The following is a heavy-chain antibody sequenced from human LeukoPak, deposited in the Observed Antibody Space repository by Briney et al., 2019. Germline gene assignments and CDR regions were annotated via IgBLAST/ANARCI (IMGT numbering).Heavy chain of an antibody. Sequence: GGSLRLSCAASGFTFSSYTMNWVRQAPGAGLEWISSILSDSGTTIHYADSLRGRFTISRDNAKNSLFLQMNSLRVEDTAVYYCVRGTSHPVWGQGTTVTVSS. CDR3: VRGTSHPV. J-gene: IGHJ3*01. CDR1: GFTFSSYT. CDR2: ILSDSGTTI. V-gene: IGHV3-48*04. D-gene: IGHD1-14*01.